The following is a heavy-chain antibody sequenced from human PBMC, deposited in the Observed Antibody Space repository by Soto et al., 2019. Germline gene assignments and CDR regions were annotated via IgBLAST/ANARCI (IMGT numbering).Heavy chain of an antibody. Sequence: SETLSLTCTVSGGSISSYYWSWIRQPPGKGLEWIGYIYYSGSTNYNPSLKSRVTISVDTSKNQFSLKLSSVTAADTAVYYCARSYYDSSGYKFDYWGQGTLVTVSS. CDR1: GGSISSYY. J-gene: IGHJ4*02. CDR2: IYYSGST. D-gene: IGHD3-22*01. CDR3: ARSYYDSSGYKFDY. V-gene: IGHV4-59*01.